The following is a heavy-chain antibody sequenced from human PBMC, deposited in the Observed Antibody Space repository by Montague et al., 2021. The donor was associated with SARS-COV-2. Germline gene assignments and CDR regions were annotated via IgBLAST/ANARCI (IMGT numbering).Heavy chain of an antibody. Sequence: KKKSGTNYYNPSLKSRVTISVDTSKNQFSLKLNSVTAADAAVYYCASGDDNGSGYLEVCGKGTTVTVSS. CDR2: KKKSGTN. V-gene: IGHV4-34*01. CDR3: ASGDDNGSGYLEV. D-gene: IGHD1-26*01. J-gene: IGHJ6*03.